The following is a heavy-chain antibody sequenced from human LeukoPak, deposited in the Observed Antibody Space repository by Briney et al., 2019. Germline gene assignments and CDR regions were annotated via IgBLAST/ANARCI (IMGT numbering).Heavy chain of an antibody. CDR3: ARNYNAEIDY. J-gene: IGHJ4*02. Sequence: PGGSLRLSCAASGFIFSDYYMSWIRQAPGKGLEWVSYISSGSSYTNYADSVKGRFTISRDNAKNSLYLQMNSLRAEDTAVYYCARNYNAEIDYWGQGTLVTVSS. CDR2: ISSGSSYT. CDR1: GFIFSDYY. D-gene: IGHD1-1*01. V-gene: IGHV3-11*03.